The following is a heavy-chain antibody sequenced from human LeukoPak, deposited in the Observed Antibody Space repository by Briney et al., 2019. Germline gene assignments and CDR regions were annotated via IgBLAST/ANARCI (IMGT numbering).Heavy chain of an antibody. CDR2: IIPIFGTA. D-gene: IGHD3-22*01. Sequence: SVKVSCKASGGTFSSYAISWVRQAPGQGLEWVGGIIPIFGTANYAQKFQGRVTITADESTSTAYMELSSLRSEDTAVYYCARLAYYYDSSGYYPGEYYFDYWGQGTLVTVSS. V-gene: IGHV1-69*13. J-gene: IGHJ4*02. CDR3: ARLAYYYDSSGYYPGEYYFDY. CDR1: GGTFSSYA.